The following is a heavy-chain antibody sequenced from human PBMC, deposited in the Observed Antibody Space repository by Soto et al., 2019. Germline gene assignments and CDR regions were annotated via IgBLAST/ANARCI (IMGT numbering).Heavy chain of an antibody. D-gene: IGHD6-13*01. CDR3: ARASGIAAAGDYYYGMDV. V-gene: IGHV1-69*01. Sequence: QVQLVQSGAEVKKPGSSVKVSCNASGGTFSSYAISWVRQAPGQGLEWMGGIIPIFGTANYAQKFQGRVTITADESTSTAYMELSSLRSEDTAVYYCARASGIAAAGDYYYGMDVWGQGTTVTVSS. CDR2: IIPIFGTA. J-gene: IGHJ6*02. CDR1: GGTFSSYA.